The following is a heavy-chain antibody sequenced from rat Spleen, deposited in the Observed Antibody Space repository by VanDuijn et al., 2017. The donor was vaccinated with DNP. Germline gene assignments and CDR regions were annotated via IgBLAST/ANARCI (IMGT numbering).Heavy chain of an antibody. CDR3: AGRPPPTRGPFDY. J-gene: IGHJ2*01. CDR1: GFTFSNYG. Sequence: EVQLVESGGGLVQPGRSLKLSCAASGFTFSNYGMAWVRQAPTTGLEWVATISYDGSSTYYRDSVKGRFSISRNNAKSTLYLQMDSLRSDDTATYYCAGRPPPTRGPFDYWGQGIMVTVSS. CDR2: ISYDGSST. D-gene: IGHD1-4*01. V-gene: IGHV5-29*01.